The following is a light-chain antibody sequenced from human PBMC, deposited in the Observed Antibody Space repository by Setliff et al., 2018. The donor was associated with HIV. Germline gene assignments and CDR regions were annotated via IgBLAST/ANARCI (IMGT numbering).Light chain of an antibody. J-gene: IGLJ1*01. V-gene: IGLV2-14*01. Sequence: QSALAQPASVSGSPGQSITISCTGTSSDVGGYSYVSWYQQHPGTAPKLILYEVRNRPSGVSNRFSGSKSGNTASLTISGLQAEDEADYYCSSYAITNTLPFGTGTKVTVL. CDR2: EVR. CDR1: SSDVGGYSY. CDR3: SSYAITNTLP.